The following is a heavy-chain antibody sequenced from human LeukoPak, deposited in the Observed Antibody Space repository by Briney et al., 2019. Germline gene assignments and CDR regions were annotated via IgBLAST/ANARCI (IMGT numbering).Heavy chain of an antibody. J-gene: IGHJ4*02. D-gene: IGHD2-15*01. V-gene: IGHV1-46*01. CDR2: INPSGGST. CDR1: GYTFTSYY. Sequence: ASVKVSCKASGYTFTSYYMHWVRQAPGQGLEGMGIINPSGGSTSYAQKFQGRVTMTRDTSTSTVYMELSSLRSEDTAVYYCARDYCSGGSCYSIFDYWGQGTLVTVSS. CDR3: ARDYCSGGSCYSIFDY.